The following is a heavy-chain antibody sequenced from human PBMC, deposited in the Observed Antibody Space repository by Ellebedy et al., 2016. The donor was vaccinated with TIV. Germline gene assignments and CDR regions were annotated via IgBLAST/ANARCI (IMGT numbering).Heavy chain of an antibody. J-gene: IGHJ5*02. Sequence: GGSLRLSCAASGFTFSDYYMSWIRQTPGKGLEWISYISTCGSPIYYADSVKGRFTISRDNAKNSLYLQMSSLRAEDTAVYYCARDTRFIDHQHNWFDPWGQGTLVTVSS. V-gene: IGHV3-11*01. CDR3: ARDTRFIDHQHNWFDP. D-gene: IGHD1-26*01. CDR1: GFTFSDYY. CDR2: ISTCGSPI.